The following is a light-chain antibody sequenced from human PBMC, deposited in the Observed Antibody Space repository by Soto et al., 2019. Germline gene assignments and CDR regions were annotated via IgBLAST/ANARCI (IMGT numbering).Light chain of an antibody. V-gene: IGKV3-15*01. J-gene: IGKJ1*01. CDR1: QSISGT. CDR2: GAS. CDR3: QQYNNWPWT. Sequence: IVITLSPASLCGSPWRRSSLSGRATQSISGTLAWYQQKPGQAPRLLIYGASTRATSFPARFSGSGSGTDFTLTISSLQSEDFAVYYCQQYNNWPWTFGQGTNADIK.